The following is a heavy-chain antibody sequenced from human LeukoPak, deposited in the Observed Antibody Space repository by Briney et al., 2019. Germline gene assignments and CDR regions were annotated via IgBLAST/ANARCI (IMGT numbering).Heavy chain of an antibody. CDR1: GYTFTSYD. CDR2: MNPNSGNT. D-gene: IGHD6-19*01. Sequence: ASVKVSCKASGYTFTSYDINWVRQATGQGLEWMGWMNPNSGNTNYAQKLQGRVTMTTDASTSTAYMELSSLRSEDTAVYYCARGARYSSGWYYFDYWGQGTLVTVSS. V-gene: IGHV1-8*02. J-gene: IGHJ4*02. CDR3: ARGARYSSGWYYFDY.